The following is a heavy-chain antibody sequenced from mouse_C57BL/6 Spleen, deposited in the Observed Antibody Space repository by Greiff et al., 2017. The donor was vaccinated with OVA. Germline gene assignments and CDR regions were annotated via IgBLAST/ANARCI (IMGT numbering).Heavy chain of an antibody. J-gene: IGHJ4*01. CDR1: GFSLTSYG. CDR3: AKIPYDYDYYAMDY. D-gene: IGHD2-4*01. Sequence: VKVVESGPGLVAPSQSLSITCTVSGFSLTSYGVSWVRQPPGKGLEWLGVIWGDGSTNYHSALISRLSISKDNSKSQVFLKLNSLQTDDTSTYYYAKIPYDYDYYAMDYWGQGTSVTVSS. CDR2: IWGDGST. V-gene: IGHV2-3*01.